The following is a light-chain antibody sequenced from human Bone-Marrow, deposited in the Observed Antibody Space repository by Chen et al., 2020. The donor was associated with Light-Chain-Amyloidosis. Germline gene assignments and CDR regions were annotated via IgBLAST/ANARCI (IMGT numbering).Light chain of an antibody. CDR1: NIGSTS. Sequence: SYVLTQPSSVSVAPGQTGTIACGGNNIGSTSVHRYQQTPGQAPLLVVYDDSDRPSGIPERLSGSNSGNTATLTISRVEAGDEADYYCQVWDRSSDSPVFGGGTKLTVL. CDR2: DDS. CDR3: QVWDRSSDSPV. V-gene: IGLV3-21*02. J-gene: IGLJ3*02.